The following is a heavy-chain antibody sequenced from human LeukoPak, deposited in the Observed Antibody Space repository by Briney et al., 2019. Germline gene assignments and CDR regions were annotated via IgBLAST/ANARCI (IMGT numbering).Heavy chain of an antibody. D-gene: IGHD3-16*01. CDR1: GTSITSYY. V-gene: IGHV4-59*01. CDR2: IHYSGST. CDR3: ARDLRAAY. Sequence: PSETLSLTCTVSGTSITSYYWTWIRQPPGKGLGGIGYIHYSGSTNYNPSLNSRVTISVDTSKNQFSLKLGSVTAADTAVYYCARDLRAAYWGQGTLVTVSS. J-gene: IGHJ4*02.